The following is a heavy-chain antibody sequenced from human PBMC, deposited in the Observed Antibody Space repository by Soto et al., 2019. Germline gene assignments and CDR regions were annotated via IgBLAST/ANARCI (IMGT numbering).Heavy chain of an antibody. Sequence: EVQLVESGGGLVQPGGSLRLPCAASGFTFSSYWMSWVRQAPGKGLEWVANIKQDGSEKYYVDSVKGRFTISRDNAKNSLYLQMNSLRAEDTAVYYCARDRVLRFLEWLPYYGMDVWGQGTTVTVSS. D-gene: IGHD3-3*01. J-gene: IGHJ6*02. CDR1: GFTFSSYW. CDR3: ARDRVLRFLEWLPYYGMDV. CDR2: IKQDGSEK. V-gene: IGHV3-7*01.